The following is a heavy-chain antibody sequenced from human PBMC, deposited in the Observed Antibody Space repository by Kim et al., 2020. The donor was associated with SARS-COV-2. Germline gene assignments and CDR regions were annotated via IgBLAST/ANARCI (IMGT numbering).Heavy chain of an antibody. J-gene: IGHJ4*02. CDR1: GYTFTSYA. Sequence: ASVKVSCKASGYTFTSYAMHWVRQAPGQRLEWMGWINAGNGNTKYSQKFQGRVTITRDTSASTAYMELSSLRSEDTAVYYCARDKYILTGYDYWGQGTLVTVSS. D-gene: IGHD3-9*01. CDR2: INAGNGNT. V-gene: IGHV1-3*01. CDR3: ARDKYILTGYDY.